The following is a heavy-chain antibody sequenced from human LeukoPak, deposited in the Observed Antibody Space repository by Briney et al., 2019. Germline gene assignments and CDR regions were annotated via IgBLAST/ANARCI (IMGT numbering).Heavy chain of an antibody. Sequence: GGSLILSCAGSGFTLGSYAMSWVRQAPGKGLEWVSAISGNGYNTYYADSAKGRFTISSESSGNTLYLQMHNLRAEDTAVYYCAKGVRLWFAFYFDYWGQGTLVTVSS. CDR3: AKGVRLWFAFYFDY. CDR2: ISGNGYNT. J-gene: IGHJ4*02. CDR1: GFTLGSYA. D-gene: IGHD3-10*01. V-gene: IGHV3-23*01.